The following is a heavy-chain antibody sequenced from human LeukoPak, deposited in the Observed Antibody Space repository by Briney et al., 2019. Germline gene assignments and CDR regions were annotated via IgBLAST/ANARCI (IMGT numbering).Heavy chain of an antibody. D-gene: IGHD2-2*01. J-gene: IGHJ6*02. Sequence: GGSLRLSCAASGFTFSSYGMHWVRQAPGKGLEWVALISYDGSNEYYADSVRGRFTISRDNSKFTLYMQMNSLRAEDTAVYYCARVRAGYCTSTSCYTGMDVWGQGTTVTVSS. CDR2: ISYDGSNE. CDR1: GFTFSSYG. V-gene: IGHV3-30*03. CDR3: ARVRAGYCTSTSCYTGMDV.